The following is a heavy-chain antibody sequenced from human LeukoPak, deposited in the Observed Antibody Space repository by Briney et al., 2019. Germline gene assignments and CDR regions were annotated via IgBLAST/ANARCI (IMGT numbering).Heavy chain of an antibody. D-gene: IGHD4-23*01. V-gene: IGHV3-74*01. CDR2: INSDGITT. J-gene: IGHJ4*02. CDR1: GFTFSSYW. CDR3: ARDGRGGHNDF. Sequence: PGGSLRLSCAASGFTFSSYWMHWVRQAPGKGLVWVSRINSDGITTTYADSVKGRFTISRDNAKNSLFLQMDGLRVDDTAVYFCARDGRGGHNDFWGQGTLITVSS.